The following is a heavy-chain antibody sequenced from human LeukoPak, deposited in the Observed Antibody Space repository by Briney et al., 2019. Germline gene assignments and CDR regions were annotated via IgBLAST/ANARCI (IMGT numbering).Heavy chain of an antibody. J-gene: IGHJ5*02. D-gene: IGHD3-3*01. CDR3: ARGFFVPITIFGVAFDP. CDR2: ISSSSSYI. V-gene: IGHV3-21*01. CDR1: GFTFSTYS. Sequence: PGGSLRLSCAASGFTFSTYSMNWVRQAPGKGLEWVSCISSSSSYIYYADSVKGRFTISRDNAKNSLYLQMNSLRAEDTAVYYCARGFFVPITIFGVAFDPWGQGTLVTVSS.